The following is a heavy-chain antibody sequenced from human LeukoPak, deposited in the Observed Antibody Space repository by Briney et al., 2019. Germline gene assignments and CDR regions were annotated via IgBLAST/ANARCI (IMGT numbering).Heavy chain of an antibody. CDR1: GGSVKSASYY. CDR3: AGGVHNGACHM. J-gene: IGHJ3*02. V-gene: IGHV4-61*01. D-gene: IGHD1-14*01. Sequence: SETLSLTCTVSGGSVKSASYYWSWIRQPPGKGLEWIGYMYYSGSTNYNPRVTIPVDTSKNQFSLKLSSVTAADTAVYYCAGGVHNGACHMRRQGTMVSVSS. CDR2: MYYSGST.